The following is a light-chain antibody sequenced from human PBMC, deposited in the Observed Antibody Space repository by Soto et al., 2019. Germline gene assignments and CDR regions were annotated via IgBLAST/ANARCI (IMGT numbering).Light chain of an antibody. CDR3: CSFAGSNSWV. J-gene: IGLJ3*02. Sequence: QSALTQPASVSGSPGQSITISCTGSSSDVGTYDLVSWYQHHPGAAPKLMIYAATRRPSGISNRFSGSKSGNTASLTISGLQAEDEADYYCCSFAGSNSWVVGGGTKLTV. CDR2: AAT. V-gene: IGLV2-23*01. CDR1: SSDVGTYDL.